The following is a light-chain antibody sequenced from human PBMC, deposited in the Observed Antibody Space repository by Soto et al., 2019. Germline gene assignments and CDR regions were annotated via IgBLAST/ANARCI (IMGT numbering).Light chain of an antibody. J-gene: IGKJ1*01. CDR2: KAS. CDR1: QSISSW. V-gene: IGKV1-5*03. CDR3: QQDNDHRT. Sequence: DIQMTQSPSTLSASVGDRVTITCRASQSISSWLAWYQQKPGQAPKLLIYKASTLQSGVPSRFSGIRAGTEFTLAISSRQPDESANYYCQQDNDHRTFGQVTNVE.